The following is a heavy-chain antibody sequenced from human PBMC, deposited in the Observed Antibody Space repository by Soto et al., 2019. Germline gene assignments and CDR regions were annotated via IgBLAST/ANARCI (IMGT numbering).Heavy chain of an antibody. Sequence: LSLTCTVSGGSISSGGYYWSWIRQHPGKGLEWIGYIYYSGSTYYNPSLKSRVTISVDTSKNQFSLKLSSVTAADTAVYYCARVDDYGDYVDYWGQGTLVTVSS. CDR1: GGSISSGGYY. J-gene: IGHJ4*02. D-gene: IGHD4-17*01. V-gene: IGHV4-31*03. CDR3: ARVDDYGDYVDY. CDR2: IYYSGST.